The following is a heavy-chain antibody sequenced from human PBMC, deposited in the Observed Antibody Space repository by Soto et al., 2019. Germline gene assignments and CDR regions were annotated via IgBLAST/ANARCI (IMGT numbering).Heavy chain of an antibody. CDR3: ARGYSSSWYGGSPHYMDV. CDR1: GFTFSSYD. V-gene: IGHV3-13*01. CDR2: IGTAGDT. J-gene: IGHJ6*03. Sequence: PGGSLRLSCAASGFTFSSYDMHWVRQATGKGLEWVSAIGTAGDTYYPGSVKGRFTISRENAKNSLYLQMNSLRAGDTAVYYCARGYSSSWYGGSPHYMDVWGKGTTVTVSS. D-gene: IGHD6-13*01.